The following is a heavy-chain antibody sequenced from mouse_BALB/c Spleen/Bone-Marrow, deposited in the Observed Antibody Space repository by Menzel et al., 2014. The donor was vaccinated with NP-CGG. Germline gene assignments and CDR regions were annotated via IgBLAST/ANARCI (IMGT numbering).Heavy chain of an antibody. Sequence: EVQLQQSGVELVRPGALVKLSRKASGFNIKDYYMHWVKQRPEQGLEWTGWIDPENGNTIYDPKFQGKASITADTSSNTAYLQLSSLTSEDTAVYYCAPIYDGYYVAWFAYWGQGTLVTVSA. CDR3: APIYDGYYVAWFAY. V-gene: IGHV14-1*02. J-gene: IGHJ3*01. CDR2: IDPENGNT. D-gene: IGHD2-3*01. CDR1: GFNIKDYY.